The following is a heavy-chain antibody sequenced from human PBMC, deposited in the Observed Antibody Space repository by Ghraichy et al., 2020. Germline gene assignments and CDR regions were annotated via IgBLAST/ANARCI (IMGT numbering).Heavy chain of an antibody. CDR1: GGSFSGYY. D-gene: IGHD5-18*01. Sequence: SETLSLTCAVYGGSFSGYYWSWIRQPPGKGLEWIGEINHSGSTNYNPSLKSRVTISVDTSKNQFSLKLSSVTAADTAVYYCARGLPLTRRGYSLRWANWGQGTLVTVSS. J-gene: IGHJ4*02. V-gene: IGHV4-34*01. CDR3: ARGLPLTRRGYSLRWAN. CDR2: INHSGST.